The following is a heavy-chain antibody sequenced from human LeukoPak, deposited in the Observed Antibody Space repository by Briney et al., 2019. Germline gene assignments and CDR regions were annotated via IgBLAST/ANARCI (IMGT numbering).Heavy chain of an antibody. D-gene: IGHD3-22*01. V-gene: IGHV4-39*07. CDR3: ARAEGKGNITMNYYFDY. Sequence: SSETLSLTCTVSGGSISSNSYDWGWIRQPPGKGLEWIGEINHSGSTNYNPSLKSPLTISVDTSKNPFSLKLSSVTAADTAVYYCARAEGKGNITMNYYFDYWGQGTLVTVSS. CDR2: INHSGST. CDR1: GGSISSNSYD. J-gene: IGHJ4*02.